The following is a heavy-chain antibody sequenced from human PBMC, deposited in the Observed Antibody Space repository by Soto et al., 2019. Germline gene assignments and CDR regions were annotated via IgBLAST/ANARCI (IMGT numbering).Heavy chain of an antibody. J-gene: IGHJ6*02. CDR3: ARQGFGPLHGLVDV. D-gene: IGHD3-10*01. CDR1: GGSINSGDYY. CDR2: IHHSGST. V-gene: IGHV4-30-4*01. Sequence: SETLSLTCTVSGGSINSGDYYWSWIRQPPGKGLEWIGYIHHSGSTYYNPPLRSRVAISIDTSKNQFSLNLTSVTATDTAVYYCARQGFGPLHGLVDVWGQGTTVTVSS.